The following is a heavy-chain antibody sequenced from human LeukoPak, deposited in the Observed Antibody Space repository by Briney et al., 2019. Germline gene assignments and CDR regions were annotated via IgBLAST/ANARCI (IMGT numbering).Heavy chain of an antibody. CDR1: GFTFSTYA. J-gene: IGHJ4*02. CDR3: VSRDGYSYGLDY. CDR2: IWYDGSNK. Sequence: GGSLRLSCAASGFTFSTYAMHWVRQAPGKGLEWVTVIWYDGSNKYYADSVKGRFTISRDNSKNTLYLQMNSLRVEDTAVYYCVSRDGYSYGLDYWGQGTPVTVSS. D-gene: IGHD5-18*01. V-gene: IGHV3-33*08.